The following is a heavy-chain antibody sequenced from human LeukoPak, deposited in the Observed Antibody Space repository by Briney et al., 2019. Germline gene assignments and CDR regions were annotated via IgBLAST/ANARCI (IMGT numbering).Heavy chain of an antibody. CDR1: GFTFSSYG. Sequence: PGGSLRLSCAASGFTFSSYGMSWVRQAPGKGLEWVSGINTSGGTTYYADSVKGRFTISRDNSKNTLYLQMNSLRADDTAAYHCAKDPPTVMANAFHIWGQGTMVTVSS. J-gene: IGHJ3*02. V-gene: IGHV3-23*01. CDR2: INTSGGTT. CDR3: AKDPPTVMANAFHI. D-gene: IGHD5-18*01.